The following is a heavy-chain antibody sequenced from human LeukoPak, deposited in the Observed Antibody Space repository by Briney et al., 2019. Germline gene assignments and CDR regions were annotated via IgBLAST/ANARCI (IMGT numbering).Heavy chain of an antibody. CDR2: IYYSGST. CDR1: GGSISSGDYY. J-gene: IGHJ3*02. V-gene: IGHV4-30-4*01. CDR3: AIGSPITMVGGVDFPFDI. D-gene: IGHD3-10*01. Sequence: SQTLSLTCTVSGGSISSGDYYWSWIRQPPGKGLEWIGYIYYSGSTYYNPSLKSRVTISVDTSKNQFSLKLSSVTAADTAVYYCAIGSPITMVGGVDFPFDIWGQGTMVTVSS.